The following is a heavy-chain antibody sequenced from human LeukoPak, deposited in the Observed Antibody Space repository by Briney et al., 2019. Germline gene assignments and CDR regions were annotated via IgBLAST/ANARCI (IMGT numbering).Heavy chain of an antibody. J-gene: IGHJ5*01. Sequence: GGSLRLSCAASGFTFSSYAMSWVRQAPGKGLEWVSAISGSGGSTYYADSVKGRFTISRDNSKNTLYLQMNSLRAEDTAVYYCAKVGGDNDFWSGLALFDSWGQGTLVTVSS. CDR1: GFTFSSYA. CDR2: ISGSGGST. CDR3: AKVGGDNDFWSGLALFDS. D-gene: IGHD3-3*01. V-gene: IGHV3-23*01.